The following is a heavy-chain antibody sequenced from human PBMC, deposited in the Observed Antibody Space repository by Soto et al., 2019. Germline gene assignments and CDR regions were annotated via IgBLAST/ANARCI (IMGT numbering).Heavy chain of an antibody. CDR3: ARLSGCSSTSCYTHMDV. CDR1: GYSFTSYW. V-gene: IGHV5-51*01. Sequence: GESLKISCKGSGYSFTSYWIGWVRQMPGKGLEWMGIIYPGDSDTRYSPSFQGQVTISADKSISTAYLQWSSLKASDTAMYYCARLSGCSSTSCYTHMDVWGQGTTVAVSS. D-gene: IGHD2-2*02. J-gene: IGHJ6*01. CDR2: IYPGDSDT.